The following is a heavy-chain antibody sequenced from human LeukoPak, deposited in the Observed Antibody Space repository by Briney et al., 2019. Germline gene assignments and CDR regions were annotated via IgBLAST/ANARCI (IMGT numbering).Heavy chain of an antibody. CDR3: AKDRDYIMGIVDY. D-gene: IGHD4/OR15-4a*01. Sequence: GGSLRLACAASGFTFSRIGMHWVRQAPSKWLEWVAVIWYVGSNEYYADSVKGRFTVSRDNSKNTIYLQMNSLRAEETAVYYCAKDRDYIMGIVDYWGQGTLVTVSS. CDR2: IWYVGSNE. CDR1: GFTFSRIG. V-gene: IGHV3-33*06. J-gene: IGHJ4*02.